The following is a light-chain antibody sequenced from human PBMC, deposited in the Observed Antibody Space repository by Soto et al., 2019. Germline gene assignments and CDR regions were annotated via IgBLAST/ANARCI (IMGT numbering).Light chain of an antibody. V-gene: IGKV3-11*01. Sequence: EIVLTQSPSTLSLSPGERATLSCRASQSVSSYLAWYQQKPGQAPRLLIYDASTRATCIPARFSGSGSGTDFTLTISSLEPEDFAVYYCQQRSDWPMYTFGQGTKLEIK. CDR3: QQRSDWPMYT. CDR2: DAS. CDR1: QSVSSY. J-gene: IGKJ2*01.